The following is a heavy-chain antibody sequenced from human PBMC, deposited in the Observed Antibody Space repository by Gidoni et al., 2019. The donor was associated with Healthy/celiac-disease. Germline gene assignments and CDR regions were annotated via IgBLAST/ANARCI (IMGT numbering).Heavy chain of an antibody. V-gene: IGHV1-58*02. J-gene: IGHJ3*02. CDR2: IVVGSGNT. CDR1: GFTFTRSS. Sequence: QMQLVQSGPEVKTPGTSVKVSCKASGFTFTRSSMQVVGQARGQRLEWIGWIVVGSGNTNYAQKFQERVTITRDMTTSTAYMELSSLRSEDTAVYYCAAARRGYDSSGPFLNAFDIWGQGTMVTVSS. CDR3: AAARRGYDSSGPFLNAFDI. D-gene: IGHD3-22*01.